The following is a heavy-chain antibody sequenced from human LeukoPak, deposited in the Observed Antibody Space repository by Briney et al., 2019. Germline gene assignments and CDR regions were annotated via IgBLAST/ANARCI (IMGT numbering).Heavy chain of an antibody. J-gene: IGHJ4*02. Sequence: ASVKVSCKASGYTFTGYYMHWVRQAPGQGLEWMGWINPNSGGTNYAQKFQGRVTMTRDTSISTAYMELSRLRSDDTAVYYRARVGALVSSGYYYDYWGQGTLVTVSS. CDR3: ARVGALVSSGYYYDY. CDR2: INPNSGGT. CDR1: GYTFTGYY. V-gene: IGHV1-2*02. D-gene: IGHD3-22*01.